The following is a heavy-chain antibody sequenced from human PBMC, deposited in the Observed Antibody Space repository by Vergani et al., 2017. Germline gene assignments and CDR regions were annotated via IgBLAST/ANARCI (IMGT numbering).Heavy chain of an antibody. Sequence: EVQLLESGGGLVQPGRSLRLSCAASGFTFDDYAMHWVRQAPGKGLEWVSGISWNSGSIGYADSVKGRFTISRDNAKNSLYLQMNILRAEDTALYYCAKTPSPVYCSSTSCYTGYFQHWGQGTLVTVSS. D-gene: IGHD2-2*02. CDR1: GFTFDDYA. J-gene: IGHJ1*01. V-gene: IGHV3-9*01. CDR2: ISWNSGSI. CDR3: AKTPSPVYCSSTSCYTGYFQH.